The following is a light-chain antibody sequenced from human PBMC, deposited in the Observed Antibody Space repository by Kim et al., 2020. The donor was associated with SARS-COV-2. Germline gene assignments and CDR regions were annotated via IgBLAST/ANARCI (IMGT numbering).Light chain of an antibody. CDR2: LNSDGSH. J-gene: IGLJ3*02. V-gene: IGLV4-69*01. CDR1: RGHSSYA. CDR3: QTWGTGIPV. Sequence: AAVKLTCTPRRGHSSYAIAWHQQQPEKGPRYLMKLNSDGSHSKGDGIPDRFSGSSSGAERYLTISSLQSEDEADYYCQTWGTGIPVFGGGTQLTVL.